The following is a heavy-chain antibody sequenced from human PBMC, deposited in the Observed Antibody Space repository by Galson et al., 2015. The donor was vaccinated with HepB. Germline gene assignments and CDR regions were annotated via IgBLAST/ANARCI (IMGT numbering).Heavy chain of an antibody. Sequence: RLSXXASXXXFSNAXXXWVXXAPGXGLEXXXRIKSKTDGGTTDYAAPVKGRFTISRDDSKNTLYLQMNSLKTEDTAVYYCTTKFXXXWPSYXXFYGMXXWGXXXTVXXSS. CDR1: XXXFSNAX. CDR2: IKSKTDGGTT. J-gene: IGHJ6*04. CDR3: TTKFXXXWPSYXXFYGMXX. D-gene: IGHD5-24*01. V-gene: IGHV3-15*07.